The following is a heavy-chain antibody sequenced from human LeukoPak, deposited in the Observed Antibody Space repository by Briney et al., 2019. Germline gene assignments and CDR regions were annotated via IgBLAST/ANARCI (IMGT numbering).Heavy chain of an antibody. Sequence: ASVKVSCKASGGTFSSYAISWVRQAPGQGLEWMGGIIPIFGTANYAQKFQGRVTITADESTSTAYMELSSLRSEDTAVYYCARGGPVRGAITYYYYYYGMDVWGQGTTVTVSS. V-gene: IGHV1-69*13. J-gene: IGHJ6*02. CDR2: IIPIFGTA. CDR1: GGTFSSYA. CDR3: ARGGPVRGAITYYYYYYGMDV. D-gene: IGHD3-10*01.